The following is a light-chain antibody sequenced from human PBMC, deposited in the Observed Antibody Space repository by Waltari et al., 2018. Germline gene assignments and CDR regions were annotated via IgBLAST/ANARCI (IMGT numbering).Light chain of an antibody. J-gene: IGKJ1*01. CDR3: QQSYSTPWT. Sequence: DIQMTQSPSSLSASVGDRVTITCRASQSISSYLNWYQQKPGKAPKLLIYATSRLQSGVPSMFSGSGSGTDFTLTISSLQPEDFATHYCQQSYSTPWTFGKSTEV. CDR1: QSISSY. V-gene: IGKV1-39*01. CDR2: ATS.